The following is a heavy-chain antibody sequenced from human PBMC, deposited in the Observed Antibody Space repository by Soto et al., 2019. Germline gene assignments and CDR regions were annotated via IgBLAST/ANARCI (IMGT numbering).Heavy chain of an antibody. Sequence: GGFLRLSCSASGFTFSSYAMHWVRQAPGKGLEYVSAISSNGGSTYYADSVKGRFTISRDNSKNTLYLQMSSLRAEDTAVYYCAGGEWLPNWFDPWGQGTLVTVSS. CDR3: AGGEWLPNWFDP. J-gene: IGHJ5*02. CDR2: ISSNGGST. CDR1: GFTFSSYA. V-gene: IGHV3-64D*06. D-gene: IGHD3-16*01.